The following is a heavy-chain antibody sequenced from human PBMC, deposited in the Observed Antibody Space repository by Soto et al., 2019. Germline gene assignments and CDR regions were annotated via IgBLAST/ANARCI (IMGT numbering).Heavy chain of an antibody. CDR3: AKDGGYADSWFGYSDY. D-gene: IGHD2-2*01. V-gene: IGHV3-43D*04. CDR2: ITRDGATT. Sequence: GGSLRLSCAASVFTFDDYAMHLVRQAPGKGLEWVSLITRDGATTYYADSVKGRFTISRDNSRNSLYLQMNSLRPDDTAFYYCAKDGGYADSWFGYSDYWGQGTLVTVSS. CDR1: VFTFDDYA. J-gene: IGHJ4*02.